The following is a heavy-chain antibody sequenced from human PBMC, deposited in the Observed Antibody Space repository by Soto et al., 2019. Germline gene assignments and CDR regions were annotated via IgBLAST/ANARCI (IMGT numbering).Heavy chain of an antibody. CDR1: GGSISSGGYY. CDR2: IYYSGST. J-gene: IGHJ6*02. Sequence: PSETLSLTCTVSGGSISSGGYYWSWIRQHPGKGLEWIGYIYYSGSTYYNPSLKSRVTLSVDTFKNQFSLKLSSVTAADTAVYYCASATTNFGVDAMDVWGQGTTVTVSS. CDR3: ASATTNFGVDAMDV. D-gene: IGHD3-3*01. V-gene: IGHV4-31*03.